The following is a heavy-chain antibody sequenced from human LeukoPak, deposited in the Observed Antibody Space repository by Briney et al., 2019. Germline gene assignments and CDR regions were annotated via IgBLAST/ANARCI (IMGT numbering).Heavy chain of an antibody. Sequence: GGSLRLSCAASGFTFSSYAMSWVRQAPGKGLEWVSGISWNSGSIGYADPVKGRFTISRDNAKNSLYLQMNSLRAEDTALYYCARGITMVRGLDYWGQGTLVTVSS. D-gene: IGHD3-10*01. CDR3: ARGITMVRGLDY. CDR1: GFTFSSYA. CDR2: ISWNSGSI. J-gene: IGHJ4*02. V-gene: IGHV3-9*01.